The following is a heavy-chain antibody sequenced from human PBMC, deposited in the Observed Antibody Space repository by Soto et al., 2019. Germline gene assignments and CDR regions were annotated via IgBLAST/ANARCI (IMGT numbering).Heavy chain of an antibody. CDR2: IIPIFGTA. CDR3: ARGHIAAAGSEGDHYYYYGMDV. D-gene: IGHD6-13*01. Sequence: QFQLVQSGDEVKKPGSSVQVSCKASGGTFSSYAISWVRQAPGQGRAWMGGIIPIFGTASYAQKFQGRVTITADESTSTAYMELSSLTSEDTAVYYCARGHIAAAGSEGDHYYYYGMDVWGQGTTVTVSS. V-gene: IGHV1-69*12. CDR1: GGTFSSYA. J-gene: IGHJ6*02.